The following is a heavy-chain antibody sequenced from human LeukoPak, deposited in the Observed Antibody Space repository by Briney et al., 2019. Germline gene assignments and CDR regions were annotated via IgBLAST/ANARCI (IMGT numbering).Heavy chain of an antibody. CDR1: GGSFSGYY. CDR2: INHSGST. V-gene: IGHV4-34*01. J-gene: IGHJ2*01. Sequence: PSETLSLTCAVYGGSFSGYYWSWIRQPPGKGLGWIGEINHSGSTNYNPSLKSRVTISVDTSKNQFSLKLSSVTAADTAVYYCARGGRSLVAAQFDLWGRGTLVTVSS. CDR3: ARGGRSLVAAQFDL. D-gene: IGHD2-15*01.